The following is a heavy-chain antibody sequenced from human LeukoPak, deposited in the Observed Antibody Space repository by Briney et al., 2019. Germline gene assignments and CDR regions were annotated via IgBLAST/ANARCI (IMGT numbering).Heavy chain of an antibody. V-gene: IGHV3-74*01. CDR3: ARTWELLPDFDY. J-gene: IGHJ4*02. D-gene: IGHD1-26*01. CDR1: GFTFSSYW. Sequence: GGSLRLSCAASGFTFSSYWMHWVRQAPGKGLVWVSRINSDGRSTSYADSVKGRFTISRDNAKNTLYMQMNSLRAEDTAVYYCARTWELLPDFDYWGQGTLVAVSS. CDR2: INSDGRST.